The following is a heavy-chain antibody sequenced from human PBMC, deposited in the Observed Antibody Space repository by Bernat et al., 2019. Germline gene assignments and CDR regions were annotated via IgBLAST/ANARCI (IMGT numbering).Heavy chain of an antibody. Sequence: QLQLQESGPGLVKPSETLSLTCTVSGGSISSSSYYWGRIRQPPGKGLEWIGSIYYSGSTYYNPSLKSRVTIPVDTSKNQFSLRLSSVTAADAAVYYCARVGYCSGGSCYDDDYWGQGTLVTVSS. CDR2: IYYSGST. CDR3: ARVGYCSGGSCYDDDY. V-gene: IGHV4-39*01. CDR1: GGSISSSSYY. J-gene: IGHJ4*02. D-gene: IGHD2-15*01.